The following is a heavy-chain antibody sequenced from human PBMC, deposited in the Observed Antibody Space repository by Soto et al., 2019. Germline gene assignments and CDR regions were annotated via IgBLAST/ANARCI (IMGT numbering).Heavy chain of an antibody. CDR1: GGTFSSYA. CDR3: ASNILTGSTLPFDY. V-gene: IGHV1-69*13. D-gene: IGHD3-9*01. CDR2: IIPIFGTA. Sequence: SVKVSCKASGGTFSSYAISWVRQAPGQGLEWMGGIIPIFGTANYAQKFQGRVTITADESTSTAYMELSSLRSEDTAVYYCASNILTGSTLPFDYWGQGTLVTVSS. J-gene: IGHJ4*02.